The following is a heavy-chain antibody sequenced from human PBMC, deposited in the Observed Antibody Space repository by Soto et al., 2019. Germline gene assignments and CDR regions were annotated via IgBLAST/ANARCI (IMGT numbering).Heavy chain of an antibody. Sequence: GGSLRLSCAASGFTFGSYAMSWVRLAPGKGLEWVSVAGPSGSSTFYADSVRGRFTISRDNVENTLYLQMNSLRVADTALYFCARTYYYDGTGYYRTFDYWGQGTLVTVSS. CDR2: AGPSGSST. CDR3: ARTYYYDGTGYYRTFDY. V-gene: IGHV3-23*01. D-gene: IGHD3-22*01. CDR1: GFTFGSYA. J-gene: IGHJ4*02.